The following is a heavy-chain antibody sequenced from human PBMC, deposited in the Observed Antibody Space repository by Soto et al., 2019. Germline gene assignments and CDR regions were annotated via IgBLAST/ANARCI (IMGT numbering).Heavy chain of an antibody. CDR3: ARTTTVGTPPSDH. CDR1: GYMFPSYG. J-gene: IGHJ4*02. D-gene: IGHD1-1*01. Sequence: ASVKVSCKTSGYMFPSYGISWVRQAPGQGLEWMGWISTYNGKTEYAQGLQGRVTMTTDTATTTAYMELRSLRSDDTAVYYCARTTTVGTPPSDHWGQGTLVTVSS. CDR2: ISTYNGKT. V-gene: IGHV1-18*04.